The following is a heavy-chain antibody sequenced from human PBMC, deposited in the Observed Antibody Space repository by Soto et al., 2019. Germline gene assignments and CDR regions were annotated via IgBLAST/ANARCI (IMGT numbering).Heavy chain of an antibody. J-gene: IGHJ5*02. CDR1: GYTFTSYY. Sequence: VASVKVSCKASGYTFTSYYMHWVRQAPGQGLEWMGIINPSGGSTSYAQKFQGRVTMTTDTSTSTVYMELRSLRSDDTAVYYCARDLLYCSGGSCYSNWFDPWGQGTLVTVSS. D-gene: IGHD2-15*01. CDR2: INPSGGST. CDR3: ARDLLYCSGGSCYSNWFDP. V-gene: IGHV1-46*01.